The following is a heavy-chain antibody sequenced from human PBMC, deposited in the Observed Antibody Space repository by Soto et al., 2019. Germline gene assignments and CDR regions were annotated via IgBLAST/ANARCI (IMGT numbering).Heavy chain of an antibody. D-gene: IGHD6-19*01. CDR3: VRGKRGGWYFDY. J-gene: IGHJ4*02. Sequence: EVQLVESGGGLVQPGGSLRLSCAASGFTFSSYWLHWVRQAPGKGLVWLSCLNSDGSSAYYADSVKGRFTISRDNAQNTVYLQMNSLGDEDTAVYYCVRGKRGGWYFDYWGQGTLVTVSS. V-gene: IGHV3-74*01. CDR1: GFTFSSYW. CDR2: LNSDGSSA.